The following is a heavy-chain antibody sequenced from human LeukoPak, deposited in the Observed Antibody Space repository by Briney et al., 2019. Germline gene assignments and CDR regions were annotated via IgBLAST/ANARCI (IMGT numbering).Heavy chain of an antibody. V-gene: IGHV1-8*01. CDR1: GYTFTSYD. CDR3: ARELRSTYNYYYGMDV. D-gene: IGHD5/OR15-5a*01. CDR2: MNPNSGNT. J-gene: IGHJ6*02. Sequence: GASVKVSCNASGYTFTSYDINWVRQATGQGLEWMGWMNPNSGNTGYAQKFQGRVTMTRNTSISTAYMELSSLRSEDTAVYYCARELRSTYNYYYGMDVWGQGTTVTVSS.